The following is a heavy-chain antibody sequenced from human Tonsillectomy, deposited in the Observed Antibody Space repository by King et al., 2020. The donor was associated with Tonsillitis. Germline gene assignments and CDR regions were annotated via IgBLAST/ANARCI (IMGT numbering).Heavy chain of an antibody. CDR2: IDWDDDT. CDR3: ARDSYTSGNMDV. D-gene: IGHD6-25*01. J-gene: IGHJ6*02. CDR1: GFSPSTSGMC. V-gene: IGHV2-70*01. Sequence: VTLKESGPALLKPTQTFTLTCTFSGFSPSTSGMCVCWIRQPPGRALEWFALIDWDDDTYYSTSLKTRLTISKDTSKNQVVLTMTNMDPVDTATYYCARDSYTSGNMDVWGQGTPVTVSS.